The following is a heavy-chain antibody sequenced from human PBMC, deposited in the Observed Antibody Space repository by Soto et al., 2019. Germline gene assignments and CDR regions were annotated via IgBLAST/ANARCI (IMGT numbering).Heavy chain of an antibody. CDR1: GFTFDDYA. Sequence: GGSLRLSCAASGFTFDDYAMHWVRQAPGKGLEWVSGISWNSGSIGYADSVKGRFTISRDNAKNSLYLQMNSLRAEDTALYYCAKAPYGSGSYTAFDIWGQGTMVTVSS. CDR2: ISWNSGSI. J-gene: IGHJ3*02. V-gene: IGHV3-9*01. D-gene: IGHD3-10*01. CDR3: AKAPYGSGSYTAFDI.